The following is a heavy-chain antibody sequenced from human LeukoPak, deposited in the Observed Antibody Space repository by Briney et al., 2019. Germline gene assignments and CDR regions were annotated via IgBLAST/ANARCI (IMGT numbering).Heavy chain of an antibody. CDR3: ARCVVGATTDAFDI. J-gene: IGHJ3*02. CDR1: VFTFSIYS. D-gene: IGHD1-26*01. Sequence: RGCLRLSCAASVFTFSIYSMNWVRQAPGKGRWSVSSICSSSSYIYYAYSVKGRFTISRDNAKNSLYLQMNSLRAEDTAVYYCARCVVGATTDAFDIWGQGTMVTVSS. CDR2: ICSSSSYI. V-gene: IGHV3-21*01.